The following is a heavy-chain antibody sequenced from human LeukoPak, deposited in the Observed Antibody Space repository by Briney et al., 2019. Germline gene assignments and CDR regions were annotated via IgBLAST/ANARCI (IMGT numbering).Heavy chain of an antibody. CDR2: IKEDGSEK. CDR3: ARERPSQYYYYGMDV. V-gene: IGHV3-7*01. J-gene: IGHJ6*02. Sequence: GGSLRLSCAASGFTFSSYWMSWVRQAPGKGLEWVANIKEDGSEKYYVDSVKGRFSISRDNAKISLYLQMNSLRAGDTAVYYCARERPSQYYYYGMDVWGQGTTVTVSS. CDR1: GFTFSSYW.